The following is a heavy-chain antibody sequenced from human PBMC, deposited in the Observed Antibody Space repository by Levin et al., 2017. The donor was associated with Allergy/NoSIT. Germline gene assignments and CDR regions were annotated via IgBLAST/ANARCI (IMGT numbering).Heavy chain of an antibody. J-gene: IGHJ4*02. Sequence: PVASVKVSCKASGGTFSSYAISWVRQAPGQGLEWMGGIIPIFGTANYAQKFQGRVTITADESTSTAYMELSSLRSEDTAVYYCARGLSGVTYVNLGYWGQGTLVTVSS. V-gene: IGHV1-69*13. CDR3: ARGLSGVTYVNLGY. CDR1: GGTFSSYA. CDR2: IIPIFGTA. D-gene: IGHD2-21*02.